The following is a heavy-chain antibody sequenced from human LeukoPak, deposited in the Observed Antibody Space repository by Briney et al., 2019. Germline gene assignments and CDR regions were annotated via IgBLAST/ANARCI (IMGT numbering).Heavy chain of an antibody. CDR3: ARNPGVVLWFGELIDY. D-gene: IGHD3-10*01. CDR1: GFTFSSYA. J-gene: IGHJ4*02. V-gene: IGHV3-30-3*01. Sequence: PGGSLRLSCAASGFTFSSYAMHWVRQAPGKGLEWVAVISYDGSNEYYADSVKGRFTISRDNSKNTLYLQINSLRAEDTAVYYCARNPGVVLWFGELIDYWGQGTLVTVSS. CDR2: ISYDGSNE.